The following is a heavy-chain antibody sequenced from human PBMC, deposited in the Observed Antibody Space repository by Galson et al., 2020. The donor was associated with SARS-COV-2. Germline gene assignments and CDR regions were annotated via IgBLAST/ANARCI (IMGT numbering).Heavy chain of an antibody. D-gene: IGHD3-16*02. CDR1: GYTFTGYY. Sequence: ASVKVSCKASGYTFTGYYMHWVRQAPGQGLEWMGWINPNSGGTNYAQKFQGRVTMTRDTSISTAYMELSRLRSDDTAVYYCARSEDIMITFGGVIVIGYFDYWGQGTLVTVSS. CDR2: INPNSGGT. V-gene: IGHV1-2*02. J-gene: IGHJ4*02. CDR3: ARSEDIMITFGGVIVIGYFDY.